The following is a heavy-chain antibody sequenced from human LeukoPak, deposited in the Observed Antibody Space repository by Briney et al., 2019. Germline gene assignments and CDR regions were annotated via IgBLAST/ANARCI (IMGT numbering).Heavy chain of an antibody. CDR2: IIPILGIA. CDR3: ASYGYCSSTSCQNRYYYYYGMDV. Sequence: SVKVSCKASGGIFSSYAISWVRQAPGQGLEWMGRIIPILGIANYAQKFQGRVTITADKSTSTAYMELSSLRSEDTAVYYCASYGYCSSTSCQNRYYYYYGMDVWGQGTTVTVSS. J-gene: IGHJ6*02. D-gene: IGHD2-2*01. V-gene: IGHV1-69*04. CDR1: GGIFSSYA.